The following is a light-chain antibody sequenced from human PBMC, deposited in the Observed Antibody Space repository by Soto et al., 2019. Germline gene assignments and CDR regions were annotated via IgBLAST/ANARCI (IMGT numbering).Light chain of an antibody. J-gene: IGKJ3*01. CDR2: WAS. V-gene: IGKV4-1*01. CDR3: QQYYSTPFT. Sequence: DIVMTQSPDSLAVSLGERATINCKSSQSVLYSANNKNYLVWYQQKPGQPPKLLIYWASIRESGVPDRFSGSGSGTDFTLTISSLQAEDVAVYYCQQYYSTPFTFGPGTKVDIK. CDR1: QSVLYSANNKNY.